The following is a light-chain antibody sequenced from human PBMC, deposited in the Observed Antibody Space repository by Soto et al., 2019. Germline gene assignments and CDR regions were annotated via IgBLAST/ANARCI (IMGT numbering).Light chain of an antibody. J-gene: IGKJ1*01. CDR2: DAS. CDR3: QQYGRSPT. CDR1: QSVSSNY. Sequence: IVFTHSPDTLSFSPGERATLSCRASQSVSSNYLAWYQQKLGQAPRLLIYDASRRATGIPDRFSGSGSGTDFTLTISRLETEDFVVYYCQQYGRSPTFGQGTKVDIK. V-gene: IGKV3-20*01.